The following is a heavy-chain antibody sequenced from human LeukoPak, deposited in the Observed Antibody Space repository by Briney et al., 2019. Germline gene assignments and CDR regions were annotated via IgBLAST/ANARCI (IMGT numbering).Heavy chain of an antibody. V-gene: IGHV3-33*01. CDR2: IWYDGSNK. D-gene: IGHD3-10*01. Sequence: GGSLRLSCAASGFTLSSYGMHWVRQAPGKGLEWVAVIWYDGSNKYYADSVKGRFTISRDNSKNTLYLQMNSLRAEDTAVYYCAREIPASDGSGIFDYWGQGTLVTVSS. J-gene: IGHJ4*02. CDR1: GFTLSSYG. CDR3: AREIPASDGSGIFDY.